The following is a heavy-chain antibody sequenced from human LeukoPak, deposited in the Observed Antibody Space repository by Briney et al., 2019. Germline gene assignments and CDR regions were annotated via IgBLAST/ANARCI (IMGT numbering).Heavy chain of an antibody. CDR3: ARVSSGADNWFDP. Sequence: SETLSLTXTVSGGSISSYYWSWIRQPPGKGLEWIGYIYYSGSTNYNPSLKSRVTISVDTSKNQFSLKLSSVTAADTAVYYCARVSSGADNWFDPWGQGTLVTVSS. J-gene: IGHJ5*02. D-gene: IGHD2/OR15-2a*01. CDR1: GGSISSYY. V-gene: IGHV4-59*01. CDR2: IYYSGST.